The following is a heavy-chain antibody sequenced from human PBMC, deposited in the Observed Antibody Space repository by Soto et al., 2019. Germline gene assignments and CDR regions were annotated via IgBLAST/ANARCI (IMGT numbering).Heavy chain of an antibody. J-gene: IGHJ4*02. CDR3: ARGDCSGGSCLYYFDY. Sequence: QVQLVQSGAEVKKPGASVKVSCKASGYTFTGYYMHWVRQAPGQGLEWMGWINPNSGGTNYAQKFQGRVTMTRDTSISTAYMELSRLRSDDTAVYYCARGDCSGGSCLYYFDYWGQGTLVTVSS. CDR2: INPNSGGT. CDR1: GYTFTGYY. D-gene: IGHD2-15*01. V-gene: IGHV1-2*02.